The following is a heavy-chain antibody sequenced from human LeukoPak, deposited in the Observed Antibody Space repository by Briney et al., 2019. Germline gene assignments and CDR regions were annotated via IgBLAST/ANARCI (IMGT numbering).Heavy chain of an antibody. J-gene: IGHJ3*02. V-gene: IGHV4-39*06. CDR1: GGPISSSSYF. Sequence: SETLSLTCTVSGGPISSSSYFWGWIRQPPGKGLEWIGSAFYSGSTFYNPSLKSRVTISVDTSKNQFTLILSSVTAADTAVYSCASHAYSSNWYRTGAFDIWGQGTMVTVSS. D-gene: IGHD6-13*01. CDR2: AFYSGST. CDR3: ASHAYSSNWYRTGAFDI.